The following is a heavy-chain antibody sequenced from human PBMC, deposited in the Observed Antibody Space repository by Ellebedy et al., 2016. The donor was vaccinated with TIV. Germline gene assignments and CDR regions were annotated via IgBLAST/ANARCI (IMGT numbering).Heavy chain of an antibody. CDR3: ARDGKAARAGAFDI. Sequence: GGSLRLXXAASGFTFSSYAMSWVRQAPGKGLEWVSAISGSGGSTYYADSVKGRFTISRDNSKNTLYLQMNSLRAEDTAVYYCARDGKAARAGAFDIWGQGTMVTVSS. J-gene: IGHJ3*02. V-gene: IGHV3-23*01. CDR2: ISGSGGST. CDR1: GFTFSSYA. D-gene: IGHD6-6*01.